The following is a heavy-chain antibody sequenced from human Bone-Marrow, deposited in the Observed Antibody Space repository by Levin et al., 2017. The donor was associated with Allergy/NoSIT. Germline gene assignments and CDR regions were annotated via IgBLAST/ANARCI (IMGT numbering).Heavy chain of an antibody. Sequence: GESLKISCTGSGFTFGDYAMSWVRQAPGKGLEWVGFIRNKAHGGTTEYAASVKGRLTISRDDSKSIAYLQMNSLKTEDTAVYYCARGIIGDVRVAHKEAFDIWGQGTMVSVSS. D-gene: IGHD2-8*02. CDR2: IRNKAHGGTT. CDR3: ARGIIGDVRVAHKEAFDI. CDR1: GFTFGDYA. V-gene: IGHV3-49*04. J-gene: IGHJ3*02.